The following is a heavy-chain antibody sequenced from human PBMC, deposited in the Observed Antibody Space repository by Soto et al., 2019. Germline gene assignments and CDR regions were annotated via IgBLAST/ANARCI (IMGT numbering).Heavy chain of an antibody. CDR3: ATHVPSESFDY. V-gene: IGHV4-31*03. CDR1: GFSISSGGYY. CDR2: IYYSGST. Sequence: PSETLSLTCTFSGFSISSGGYYWSWIRQHPGKGLEWIGYIYYSGSTYYNPSLKSRVTISVDTSKNQFSLKLSSVTAADTAVYYCATHVPSESFDYWGQGTLVTVSS. J-gene: IGHJ4*02.